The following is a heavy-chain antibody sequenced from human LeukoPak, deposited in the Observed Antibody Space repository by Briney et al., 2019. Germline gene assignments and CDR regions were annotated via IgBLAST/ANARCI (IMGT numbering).Heavy chain of an antibody. V-gene: IGHV4-39*01. J-gene: IGHJ4*02. CDR3: ARHSRIAATGFDY. D-gene: IGHD6-13*01. CDR1: RGSISSSSYY. CDR2: IYYSGST. Sequence: SETLSLTCTVSRGSISSSSYYWGWIRQPPGKGLEYIGSIYYSGSTYQSPSLTSRLTISVDTSRNQFSLKLSSVTAADTAVYYCARHSRIAATGFDYWGQGTLVTVSS.